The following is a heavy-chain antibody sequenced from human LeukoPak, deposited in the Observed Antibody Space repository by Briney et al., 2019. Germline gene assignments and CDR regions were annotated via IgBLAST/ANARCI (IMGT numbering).Heavy chain of an antibody. CDR3: ARDTHPGGDGYNY. V-gene: IGHV1-69*04. J-gene: IGHJ4*02. D-gene: IGHD5-24*01. CDR2: IIPILGIA. Sequence: SVKVSCKASGYTFTSYGISWVRQAPGQGLEWMGRIIPILGIANYAQKFQGRVTITADKSTSTAYMELSSLRSEDTAVYYCARDTHPGGDGYNYWGQGTLVTVSS. CDR1: GYTFTSYG.